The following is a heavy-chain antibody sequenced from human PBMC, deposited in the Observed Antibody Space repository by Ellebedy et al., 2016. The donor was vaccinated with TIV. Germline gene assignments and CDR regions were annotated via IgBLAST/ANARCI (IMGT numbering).Heavy chain of an antibody. D-gene: IGHD7-27*01. V-gene: IGHV7-4-1*02. CDR2: INTNSGNP. Sequence: AASVKVSCKASGYTFASYGVNWVRQAPGQGLAWMGWINTNSGNPTYAQAFTGRIVLSLDTSVSPAYLQISRLRAEDSSVYYCARRGIWGNAFDIWGQGTMVTVSS. CDR3: ARRGIWGNAFDI. J-gene: IGHJ3*02. CDR1: GYTFASYG.